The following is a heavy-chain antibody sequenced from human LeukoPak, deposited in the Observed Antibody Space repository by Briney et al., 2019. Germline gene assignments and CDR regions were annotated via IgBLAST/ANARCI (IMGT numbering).Heavy chain of an antibody. Sequence: HVASVTVSCKTSGYPFSNYDINWVRQATGQGLEWMGGIIPIFGTANYAQKFQGRVTITADESTSTAYMELSSLRSEDTAVYYCAMEYDSSGYYYYYYYMDVWGKGTTVTISS. J-gene: IGHJ6*03. CDR3: AMEYDSSGYYYYYYYMDV. V-gene: IGHV1-69*13. CDR1: GYPFSNYD. D-gene: IGHD3-22*01. CDR2: IIPIFGTA.